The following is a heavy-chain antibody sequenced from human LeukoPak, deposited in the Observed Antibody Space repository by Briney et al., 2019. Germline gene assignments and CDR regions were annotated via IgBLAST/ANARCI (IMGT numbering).Heavy chain of an antibody. V-gene: IGHV1-18*01. J-gene: IGHJ5*02. CDR3: ARDSREVLLWFGEFSP. CDR2: ISGYNGHT. Sequence: ASVKVSCKASGYTFTSYGISWVRQAPGQGLEWMGWISGYNGHTKYAQKFQGRATMTTDTSTSTAYMELRSLRSDDTAVYYCARDSREVLLWFGEFSPWGRGTLVTVSS. CDR1: GYTFTSYG. D-gene: IGHD3-10*01.